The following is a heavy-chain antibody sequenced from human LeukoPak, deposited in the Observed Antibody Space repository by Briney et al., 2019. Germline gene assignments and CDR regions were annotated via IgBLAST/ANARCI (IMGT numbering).Heavy chain of an antibody. CDR2: IYSSGDT. CDR1: GFTVSSKY. J-gene: IGHJ4*02. V-gene: IGHV3-53*01. CDR3: ATGYYFGSGSYGYLDY. Sequence: PGGSLRLSCAASGFTVSSKYMSWVRQTPGKGLQWVALIYSSGDTYTADSVKGRFTISRDNSENTLYLQMDSLRAEDTAVYYCATGYYFGSGSYGYLDYWGQGPLVTVSS. D-gene: IGHD3-10*01.